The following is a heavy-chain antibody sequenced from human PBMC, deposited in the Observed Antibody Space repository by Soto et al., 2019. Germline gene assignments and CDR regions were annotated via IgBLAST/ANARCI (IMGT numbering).Heavy chain of an antibody. Sequence: EMQLLESGGGLVQPGGSLKLSCAASGFTFSNYAMSWVRQAPGKGLEWVSTMSGRGGNTYYADSVKGRFTISRDNSRNTLYLQMDSLRVEDSAVYSCAKAGCSGGTCYLYYFDYWGQGALVTVSS. CDR3: AKAGCSGGTCYLYYFDY. J-gene: IGHJ4*02. V-gene: IGHV3-23*01. D-gene: IGHD2-15*01. CDR1: GFTFSNYA. CDR2: MSGRGGNT.